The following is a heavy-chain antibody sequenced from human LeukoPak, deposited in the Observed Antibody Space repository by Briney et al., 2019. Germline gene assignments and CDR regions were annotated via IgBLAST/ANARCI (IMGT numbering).Heavy chain of an antibody. Sequence: GGSLRHSSFDPLYTLSRYAIYSGRQALGKRLEYVSHIIIKRGSTHYTDTLKGRFTISRDNSKNTLYLQMSSLRAEDTAVYYCVKDMLTWFYDSSQGVYFGYWGQGTLVTVSS. CDR2: IIIKRGST. CDR1: LYTLSRYA. CDR3: VKDMLTWFYDSSQGVYFGY. V-gene: IGHV3-64D*06. J-gene: IGHJ4*02. D-gene: IGHD3-22*01.